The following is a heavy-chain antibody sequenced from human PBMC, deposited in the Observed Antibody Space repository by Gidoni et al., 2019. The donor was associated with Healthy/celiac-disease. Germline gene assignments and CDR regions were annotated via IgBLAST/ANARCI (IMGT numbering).Heavy chain of an antibody. CDR1: GGTFSSYA. V-gene: IGHV1-69*01. Sequence: QVQLVQSGAEVKKPGSSVKVSCKASGGTFSSYAISWVRQDPGQGLEWMGGILPFFGTANYAQKFQGRVTITADESTSTAYMGLSSLISEDTAVYYCARALVVVTAMGAFDIWGQGTMVTVSS. CDR3: ARALVVVTAMGAFDI. D-gene: IGHD2-21*02. CDR2: ILPFFGTA. J-gene: IGHJ3*02.